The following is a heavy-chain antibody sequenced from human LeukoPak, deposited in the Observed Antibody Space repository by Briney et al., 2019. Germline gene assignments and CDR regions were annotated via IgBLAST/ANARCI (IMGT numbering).Heavy chain of an antibody. Sequence: GGSLRLSCAASGLTFSSYGMHWVRQAPGEGLEWVAVISYDGSNKYYADSVKGRFTISRDNSKNTLYLQMNSLRAEDTAVYYCARDGDYGPPFDYWGQGTLVTVSS. CDR3: ARDGDYGPPFDY. D-gene: IGHD4-17*01. CDR1: GLTFSSYG. CDR2: ISYDGSNK. J-gene: IGHJ4*02. V-gene: IGHV3-30*03.